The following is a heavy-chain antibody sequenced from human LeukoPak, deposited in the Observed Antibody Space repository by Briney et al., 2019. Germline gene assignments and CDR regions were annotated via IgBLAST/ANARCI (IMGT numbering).Heavy chain of an antibody. V-gene: IGHV4-34*01. CDR2: INHSGRT. CDR1: GGSFSDYY. D-gene: IGHD1/OR15-1a*01. CDR3: ARTNTVFYYFDY. Sequence: SSETLSLTCAVYGGSFSDYYWSWIRQPPGKGLEWIGEINHSGRTNYNPSLKSRVTTSVDTSKKQFSLKLTSVTAADSAVYYCARTNTVFYYFDYWGQGSLVTVSS. J-gene: IGHJ4*02.